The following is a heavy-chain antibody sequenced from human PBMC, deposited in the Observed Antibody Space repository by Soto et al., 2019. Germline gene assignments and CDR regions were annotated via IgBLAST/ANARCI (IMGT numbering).Heavy chain of an antibody. Sequence: LSLTCFVSGYFIGAGGYYWSWIRHHPGKGLEWIGSFYSSGSIIYNPSLRSRVSISGDMSTNQSSMSLTSVTAADTARYYCARMYSSGSGWFHPWGQGTLVTVSS. CDR1: GYFIGAGGYY. CDR3: ARMYSSGSGWFHP. V-gene: IGHV4-31*02. D-gene: IGHD6-19*01. J-gene: IGHJ5*02. CDR2: FYSSGSI.